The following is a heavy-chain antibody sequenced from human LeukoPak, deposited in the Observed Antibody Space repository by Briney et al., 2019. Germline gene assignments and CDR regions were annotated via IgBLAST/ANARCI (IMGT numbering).Heavy chain of an antibody. Sequence: PSETLSLTCTVSGGSISSGDYYWSWIRQPPGKGLEWIGYIYYSESTYYNPSLKSRVTISVDTSKNQFSLKLSSVTAADTAVYYCARVPTDFWSGFDYWGQGTLVTVSS. CDR2: IYYSEST. J-gene: IGHJ4*02. V-gene: IGHV4-30-4*08. D-gene: IGHD3-3*01. CDR1: GGSISSGDYY. CDR3: ARVPTDFWSGFDY.